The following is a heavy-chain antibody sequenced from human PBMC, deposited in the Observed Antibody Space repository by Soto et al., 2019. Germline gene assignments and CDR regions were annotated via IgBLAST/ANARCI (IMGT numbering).Heavy chain of an antibody. Sequence: QVQLVQSGAEVKRPGASVKVSCKASGFTFSNFAIHWVRQAPGQRLEWMGWINVGNGNAKYSQKLEARVTITRDTSARTAYMELSSLRSADTAVYYCGRDGVADGDLLFESWGQGTLVSVSS. V-gene: IGHV1-3*01. CDR3: GRDGVADGDLLFES. D-gene: IGHD4-17*01. J-gene: IGHJ4*02. CDR1: GFTFSNFA. CDR2: INVGNGNA.